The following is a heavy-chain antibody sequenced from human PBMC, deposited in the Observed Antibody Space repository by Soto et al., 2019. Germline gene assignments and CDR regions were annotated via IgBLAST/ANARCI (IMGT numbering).Heavy chain of an antibody. D-gene: IGHD6-19*01. Sequence: QVQLVQSGAEVKKPGSSVKVSCKASGGTFSSYTISWVRQAPGQGLEWMGRIIPILGIANYAQKFQGRVTXXADKSTTTAYMELSSLRSEDTAVYYCARGQGSSGDWGQGTLVTVSS. CDR1: GGTFSSYT. CDR2: IIPILGIA. J-gene: IGHJ4*02. CDR3: ARGQGSSGD. V-gene: IGHV1-69*02.